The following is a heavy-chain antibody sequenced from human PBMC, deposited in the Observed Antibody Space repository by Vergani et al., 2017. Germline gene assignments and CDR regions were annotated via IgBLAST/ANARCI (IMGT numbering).Heavy chain of an antibody. CDR3: ATGRPVVVTATPNLHYRMDV. Sequence: QVQLVQSGAEVKKPGASVKVSCKVSGYTLTELSMHWVRQAPGKGLEWMGGFDPEDGETIYAQKFQGRVTMTEDTSTDTAYMELSSLRSEDTAVYYCATGRPVVVTATPNLHYRMDVWGQGNKVNVFS. V-gene: IGHV1-24*01. CDR1: GYTLTELS. J-gene: IGHJ6*02. CDR2: FDPEDGET. D-gene: IGHD2-15*01.